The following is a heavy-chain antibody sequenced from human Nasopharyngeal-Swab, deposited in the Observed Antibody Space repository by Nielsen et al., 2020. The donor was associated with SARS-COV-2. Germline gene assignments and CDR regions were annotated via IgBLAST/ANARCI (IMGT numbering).Heavy chain of an antibody. CDR1: RFTFSSYA. Sequence: GSLRLSCAASRFTFSSYAMSWVRQAPGKGLEWVSAISGSGGRTYYGDSVKGWFTISRDNSKNTLYLQMNSLRADDTAVYYCASRSLLSGGAFDYWGQGTLVIVSS. J-gene: IGHJ4*02. D-gene: IGHD2-21*01. CDR2: ISGSGGRT. V-gene: IGHV3-23*01. CDR3: ASRSLLSGGAFDY.